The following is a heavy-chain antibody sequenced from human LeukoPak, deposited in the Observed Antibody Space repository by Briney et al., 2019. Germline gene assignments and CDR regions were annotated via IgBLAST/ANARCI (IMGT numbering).Heavy chain of an antibody. J-gene: IGHJ4*02. CDR3: AKSRAAATTLLFDY. Sequence: GRSLGLSCAASGFTFSSYGMHWVRQAPGKGLEWVAVIWYDGSNKYYADSVKGRFTISRDNSKNTLYLQMSSLRAEDTAVYYCAKSRAAATTLLFDYWGQGTLVTVSS. CDR1: GFTFSSYG. V-gene: IGHV3-33*06. CDR2: IWYDGSNK. D-gene: IGHD6-13*01.